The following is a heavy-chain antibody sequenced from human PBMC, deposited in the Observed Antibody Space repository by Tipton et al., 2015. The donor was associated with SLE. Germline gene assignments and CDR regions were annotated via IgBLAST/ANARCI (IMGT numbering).Heavy chain of an antibody. J-gene: IGHJ5*02. CDR1: GGSFSCSY. CDR2: IDHSGTT. Sequence: TLSLTCAVYGGSFSCSYWSWIRQPPGKGLEWIGEIDHSGTTNQSPSLKSRVSISVDTSKNQFSLKLRSVSDADTAVYYCARGGGSSSGRWFDPWGQGTLVTVSS. CDR3: ARGGGSSSGRWFDP. V-gene: IGHV4-34*01. D-gene: IGHD6-6*01.